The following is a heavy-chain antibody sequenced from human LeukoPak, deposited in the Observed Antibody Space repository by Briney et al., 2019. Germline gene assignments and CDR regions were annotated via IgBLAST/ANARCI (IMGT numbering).Heavy chain of an antibody. CDR1: GFTFSNAW. Sequence: GGSLRLSCAASGFTFSNAWMSWVRQAPGKGLEWVGRIKSKTDGGTTDYAAPAKGRFTISRDDSKNTLYLQMNSLKTEDTAVYYCARESSGSYFFYWGQGTLVTVSS. J-gene: IGHJ4*02. CDR3: ARESSGSYFFY. CDR2: IKSKTDGGTT. V-gene: IGHV3-15*01. D-gene: IGHD1-26*01.